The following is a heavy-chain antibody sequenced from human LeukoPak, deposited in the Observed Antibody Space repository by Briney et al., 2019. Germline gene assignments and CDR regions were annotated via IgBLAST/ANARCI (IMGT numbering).Heavy chain of an antibody. D-gene: IGHD6-19*01. CDR2: ISGSGGST. CDR3: AKDVAVAGTSKVYLVSYFDY. J-gene: IGHJ4*02. V-gene: IGHV3-23*01. Sequence: GGSLRLSCAASGFTFSSYAMSWVRQAPGKGREWVSAISGSGGSTYYADSVKGRFTISRDNSKNTLYLQMNSLRAEDTAVYYCAKDVAVAGTSKVYLVSYFDYWGQGTLVTVSS. CDR1: GFTFSSYA.